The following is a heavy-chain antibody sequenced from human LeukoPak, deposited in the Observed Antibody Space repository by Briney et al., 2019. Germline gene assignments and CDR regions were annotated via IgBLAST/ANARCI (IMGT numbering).Heavy chain of an antibody. CDR1: GGSISSSSYY. D-gene: IGHD5-12*01. J-gene: IGHJ4*02. Sequence: PSETLSLTCTVSGGSISSSSYYWGWIRQPPGKGLEWIGSIYYSGNTYYNPSLKSRVTISVDTSKNQFSLKLSSVTAADTAVYYWARQVRPPGYSGYGLFDYWGQGTLVTVSS. V-gene: IGHV4-39*01. CDR3: ARQVRPPGYSGYGLFDY. CDR2: IYYSGNT.